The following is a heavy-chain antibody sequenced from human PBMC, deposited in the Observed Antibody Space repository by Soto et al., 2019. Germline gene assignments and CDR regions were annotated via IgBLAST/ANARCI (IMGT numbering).Heavy chain of an antibody. V-gene: IGHV4-31*03. Sequence: QVQLQESGPGLVKPSQTLSLTCTVSGGSISSGGYYWSWIRQHPGKGLEWIGYIYYSGSPYYNPSLKSRVTRSVDTSKNQFSLKLSSVTAADTAVYYCARVGVEPRLLFDYWGQGTLVTVSS. J-gene: IGHJ4*02. D-gene: IGHD3-10*01. CDR2: IYYSGSP. CDR3: ARVGVEPRLLFDY. CDR1: GGSISSGGYY.